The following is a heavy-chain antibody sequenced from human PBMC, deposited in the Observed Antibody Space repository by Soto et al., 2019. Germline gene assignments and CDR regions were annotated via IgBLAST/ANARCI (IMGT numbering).Heavy chain of an antibody. CDR2: ISAYNGNT. Sequence: ASVKVSCTASGYTFTSYGISWVRQAPGQGLEWMGWISAYNGNTNYAQKLQGRVTMTTDTSTSTAYMELRSLRSDDTAVYYCASTVAAAGTSMDVWGKGTTVTVSS. J-gene: IGHJ6*04. V-gene: IGHV1-18*01. D-gene: IGHD6-13*01. CDR1: GYTFTSYG. CDR3: ASTVAAAGTSMDV.